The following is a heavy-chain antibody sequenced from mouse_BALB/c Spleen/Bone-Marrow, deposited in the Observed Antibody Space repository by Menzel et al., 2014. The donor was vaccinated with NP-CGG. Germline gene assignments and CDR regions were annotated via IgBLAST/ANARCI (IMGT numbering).Heavy chain of an antibody. D-gene: IGHD2-14*01. CDR3: SRHGEERPVLAMDY. CDR2: INTGGGST. CDR1: GFTFIAYT. Sequence: EVQRVESGGGLVEPGGSLKLSCAASGFTFIAYTMSWVRQTPEKRLEWVAYINTGGGSTYYPDTVKGRFTISRDNAKNTLSLHMSSLKSEDAATYYCSRHGEERPVLAMDYWGQGTSVTVSS. V-gene: IGHV5-12-2*01. J-gene: IGHJ4*01.